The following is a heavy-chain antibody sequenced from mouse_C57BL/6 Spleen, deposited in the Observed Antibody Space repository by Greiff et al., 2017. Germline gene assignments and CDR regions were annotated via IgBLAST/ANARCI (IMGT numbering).Heavy chain of an antibody. CDR3: ARDGNYDYFDY. V-gene: IGHV3-6*01. D-gene: IGHD2-1*01. J-gene: IGHJ2*01. Sequence: DVKLQESGPGLVKPSQSLSLTCSVTGYSITSGYYWNWIRQFPGNKLEWMGYISYAGSHNYTPPLKNRLSITRDPSKNQYFLKLNSVTTEDTATYYCARDGNYDYFDYWGQGTTLTVSS. CDR2: ISYAGSH. CDR1: GYSITSGYY.